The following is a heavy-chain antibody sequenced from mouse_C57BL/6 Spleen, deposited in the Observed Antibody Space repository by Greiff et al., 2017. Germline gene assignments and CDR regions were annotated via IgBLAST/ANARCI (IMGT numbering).Heavy chain of an antibody. J-gene: IGHJ4*01. D-gene: IGHD1-1*01. CDR3: TRQRGLCGSSSYYAMDY. CDR2: IDPETGGT. CDR1: GYTFTDYE. Sequence: QVQLQQSGAELVRPGASVTLSCKASGYTFTDYEMHWVKQTPVHGLEWIGAIDPETGGTAYNQKFKGKAILTADKSSSTAYMELRSLTSEDSAVYYCTRQRGLCGSSSYYAMDYWGQGTSVTVSS. V-gene: IGHV1-15*01.